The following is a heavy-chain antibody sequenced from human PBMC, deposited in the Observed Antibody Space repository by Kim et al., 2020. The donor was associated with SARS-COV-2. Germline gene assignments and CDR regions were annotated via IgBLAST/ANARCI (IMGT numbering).Heavy chain of an antibody. J-gene: IGHJ2*01. CDR3: ARVGKHCSGGSCYSKLSFNWYFDL. CDR2: IYTSGST. V-gene: IGHV4-61*02. D-gene: IGHD2-15*01. CDR1: GGSISSGSYY. Sequence: SETLSLTCTVSGGSISSGSYYWSWIRQPAGKGLEWIGRIYTSGSTNYNPSLKSRVTISVDTSKNQFSLKLSSVTAADTAVYYCARVGKHCSGGSCYSKLSFNWYFDLWGRGTLVTVSS.